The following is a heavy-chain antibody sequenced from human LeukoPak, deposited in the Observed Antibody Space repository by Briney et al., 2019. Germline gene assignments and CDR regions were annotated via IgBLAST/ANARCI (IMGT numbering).Heavy chain of an antibody. V-gene: IGHV4-59*08. D-gene: IGHD4-4*01. CDR3: ARHLPTVFYFDY. CDR2: IYYSGST. J-gene: IGHJ4*02. CDR1: GGSISSYY. Sequence: SETLSLTCAVYGGSISSYYWSWIRQPPGKGLEWIGYIYYSGSTNYNPSLKSRVTISVDTSKNQFSLKLSSVTAADTAVYYCARHLPTVFYFDYWGQGTLVTVSS.